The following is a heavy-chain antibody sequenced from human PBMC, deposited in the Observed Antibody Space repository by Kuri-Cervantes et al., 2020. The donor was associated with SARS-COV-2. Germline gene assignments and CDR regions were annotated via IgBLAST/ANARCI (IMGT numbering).Heavy chain of an antibody. Sequence: SLKISCAASGFTFDDYAMHWVRQAPGKGLEWVSGISWNSGSIGYADSVKGRFTISRDNAKNSLYLQMNSLRAEDTAVYYCAKVANYDYVWGSYRNDAFDIWGQGTMVTVSS. CDR2: ISWNSGSI. D-gene: IGHD3-16*02. CDR1: GFTFDDYA. CDR3: AKVANYDYVWGSYRNDAFDI. V-gene: IGHV3-9*01. J-gene: IGHJ3*02.